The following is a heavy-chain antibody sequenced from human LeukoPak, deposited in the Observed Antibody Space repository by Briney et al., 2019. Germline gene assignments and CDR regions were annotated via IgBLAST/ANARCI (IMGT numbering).Heavy chain of an antibody. CDR1: GGSISSGGYY. V-gene: IGHV4-31*03. D-gene: IGHD4-23*01. Sequence: PSETLSLTCTVSGGSISSGGYYWSWIRQHPGKGLEWIGYIYYSGSTYYNPSLKSRVTISVDTSKNQFSLKLSSVTAADTAVYYCARNTQGRWPYFDYWGQGTLVTVSS. CDR2: IYYSGST. J-gene: IGHJ4*02. CDR3: ARNTQGRWPYFDY.